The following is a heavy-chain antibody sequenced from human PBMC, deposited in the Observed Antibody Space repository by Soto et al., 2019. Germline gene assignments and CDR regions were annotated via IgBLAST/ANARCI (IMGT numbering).Heavy chain of an antibody. CDR2: ISYDGSNK. D-gene: IGHD6-6*01. V-gene: IGHV3-30*18. J-gene: IGHJ6*02. Sequence: GGSLRLSCAASGFTFSSYGMHWVRQAPGKGLEWVAVISYDGSNKYYADSVKGRFTISRDNSENTLYLQMNSLRAEDTAVYYCAKDSSIAARPSSGSWIKTYYYCGMDVWGQGTTVTVSS. CDR3: AKDSSIAARPSSGSWIKTYYYCGMDV. CDR1: GFTFSSYG.